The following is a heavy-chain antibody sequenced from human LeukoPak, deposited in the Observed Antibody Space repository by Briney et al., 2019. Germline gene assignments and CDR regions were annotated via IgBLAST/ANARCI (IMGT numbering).Heavy chain of an antibody. D-gene: IGHD3-10*01. CDR3: ARTDLYNWFDP. V-gene: IGHV4-61*02. J-gene: IGHJ5*02. CDR2: IYTSGST. Sequence: SETLSLTCTVSGGSISSGSYYWSWIRQPAGKGLEWIGRIYTSGSTNYNPSLKSRVTISVDTSKNQFSLKLSSVTAADTAVYYCARTDLYNWFDPWGQGTLVTVSS. CDR1: GGSISSGSYY.